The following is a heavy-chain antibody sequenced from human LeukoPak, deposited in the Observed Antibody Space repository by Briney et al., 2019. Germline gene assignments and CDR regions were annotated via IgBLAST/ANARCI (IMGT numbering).Heavy chain of an antibody. J-gene: IGHJ4*02. CDR1: GFTFSAYG. CDR2: ISYDGSNK. V-gene: IGHV3-30*18. D-gene: IGHD4-4*01. CDR3: AKGGPHPTVLYS. Sequence: PGGSLRLSCAASGFTFSAYGMHWVRQAPGKGLEWVAGISYDGSNKYYADSVKGRFTVSRDNSKNTLYVQMNSLRAEDTAVYYCAKGGPHPTVLYSWGQGTLVTVSP.